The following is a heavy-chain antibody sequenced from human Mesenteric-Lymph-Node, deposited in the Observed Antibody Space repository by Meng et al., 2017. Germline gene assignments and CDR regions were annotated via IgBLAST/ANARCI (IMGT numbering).Heavy chain of an antibody. Sequence: GESLKISCAASGFTLSSNWMHWVRQAPGKGLVWVSRINSDGTTTHSADSVRGRFTVSRDTAKNTLYLQMNSLRADDTAVYYCARDTRGYFDYWGQGNLVTVSS. CDR2: INSDGTTT. CDR1: GFTLSSNW. CDR3: ARDTRGYFDY. J-gene: IGHJ4*02. D-gene: IGHD2-15*01. V-gene: IGHV3-74*01.